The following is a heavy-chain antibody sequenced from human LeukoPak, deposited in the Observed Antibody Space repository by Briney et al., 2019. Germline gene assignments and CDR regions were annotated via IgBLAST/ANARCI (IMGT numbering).Heavy chain of an antibody. V-gene: IGHV4-34*01. CDR1: GASFRNYY. CDR2: IDHSGAT. Sequence: SETLSLTCAVYGASFRNYYWSWIRQTPGKRLEWTGEIDHSGATNYNPSLKSRVTISLDTSKSQFSLKLTSVIAADTAVYFCARSGTYQYSSTSDYWGQGTLVTVSS. CDR3: ARSGTYQYSSTSDY. J-gene: IGHJ4*02. D-gene: IGHD6-13*01.